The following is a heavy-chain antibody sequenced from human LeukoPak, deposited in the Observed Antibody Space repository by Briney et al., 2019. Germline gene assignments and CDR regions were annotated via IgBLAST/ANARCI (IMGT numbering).Heavy chain of an antibody. CDR3: ATEPYGDYDY. J-gene: IGHJ4*02. D-gene: IGHD4-17*01. CDR2: ISYDGSNK. V-gene: IGHV3-30-3*01. CDR1: GFAFSSYA. Sequence: GGSLRLSCAASGFAFSSYAMHWVRQAPGKGLEWVAVISYDGSNKYYADSVKGRFTISRDNSKNTLYLQMNSLRAEDTAVYYCATEPYGDYDYWGQGTLVTVSS.